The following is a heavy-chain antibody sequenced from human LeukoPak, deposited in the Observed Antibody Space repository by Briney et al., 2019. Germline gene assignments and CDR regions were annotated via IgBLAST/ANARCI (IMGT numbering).Heavy chain of an antibody. V-gene: IGHV3-7*02. J-gene: IGHJ4*02. D-gene: IGHD2-2*01. CDR2: IKQDGTEK. CDR1: GFIFSNYW. CDR3: ASHCSRISCYADY. Sequence: GGSLRLSCAASGFIFSNYWMSWVRQAPGKGLELVANIKQDGTEKYYVDSVKGRFTISRDNTNNSLYLQMKSPRAEDTAVYYCASHCSRISCYADYWGQGTLVTVSS.